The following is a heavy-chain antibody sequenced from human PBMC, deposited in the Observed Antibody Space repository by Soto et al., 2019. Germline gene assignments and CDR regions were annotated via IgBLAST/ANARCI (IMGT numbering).Heavy chain of an antibody. Sequence: SETLSLTCAVSGVSISSGNWWTWVRQTPQRGLEYIGEIFHDGTANYYPSFERRVAISVDTSKNQSSLKLTSVTAADTAIYFCARLVYDTRLNYMYFDFWGQGALVTVSS. CDR3: ARLVYDTRLNYMYFDF. CDR1: GVSISSGNW. J-gene: IGHJ4*02. D-gene: IGHD2-8*01. V-gene: IGHV4-4*02. CDR2: IFHDGTA.